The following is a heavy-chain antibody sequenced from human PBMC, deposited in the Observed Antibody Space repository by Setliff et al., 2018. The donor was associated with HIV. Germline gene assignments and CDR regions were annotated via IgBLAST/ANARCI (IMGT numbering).Heavy chain of an antibody. D-gene: IGHD3-22*01. J-gene: IGHJ5*02. Sequence: PSETLSLTCTVSGGSISNSRYYWSWIRQPPGKGLEWIGSIYYSGSTYYNPSLKSRVTISVDTSKNHFSLKLISVTAADSAVYYCASRVYYYDSSGYLREEGFDPWGQGTLVTVPQ. CDR1: GGSISNSRYY. CDR2: IYYSGST. V-gene: IGHV4-39*01. CDR3: ASRVYYYDSSGYLREEGFDP.